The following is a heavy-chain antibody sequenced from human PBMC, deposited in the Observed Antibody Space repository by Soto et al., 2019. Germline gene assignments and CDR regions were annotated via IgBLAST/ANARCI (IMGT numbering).Heavy chain of an antibody. Sequence: GGSLRLSCAASGFTFSDYYISWIRQAPVKGLEWVSYISSSGSTIYYADSVKGRFTISRDNAKNSLYLQMNSLRAEDTAVYYCARAVYDIFTGYYPFDYWGQGTLVIVSS. CDR2: ISSSGSTI. CDR1: GFTFSDYY. D-gene: IGHD3-9*01. CDR3: ARAVYDIFTGYYPFDY. J-gene: IGHJ4*02. V-gene: IGHV3-11*01.